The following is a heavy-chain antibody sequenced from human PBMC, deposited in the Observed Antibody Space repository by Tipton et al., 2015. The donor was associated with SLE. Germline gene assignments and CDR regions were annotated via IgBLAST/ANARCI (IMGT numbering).Heavy chain of an antibody. V-gene: IGHV4-59*01. J-gene: IGHJ3*02. D-gene: IGHD2-2*02. CDR2: IYYSGST. CDR3: ARERAAAIPGDAFDI. CDR1: GGSISSYY. Sequence: TLSLTCTVSGGSISSYYWSWIRQPPGKGLEWIGYIYYSGSTNYNPSLKSRATISVDTSKNQFSLKLSSVTAADTAVYYCARERAAAIPGDAFDIWGQGTMVTVSS.